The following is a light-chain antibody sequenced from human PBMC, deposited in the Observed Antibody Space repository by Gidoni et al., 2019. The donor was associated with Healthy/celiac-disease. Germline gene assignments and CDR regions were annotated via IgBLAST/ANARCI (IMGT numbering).Light chain of an antibody. CDR1: SSDVGSYNL. V-gene: IGLV2-23*02. Sequence: QSALTQPASVSGSPGQSITISCTGTSSDVGSYNLVSWYQQHTGKAPKLMIYEVSKRPSVVSNRFSGSKSGNTASLTISGLQAEDEADYYCCSYAGSSTLVFGGGTKLTVL. CDR2: EVS. J-gene: IGLJ2*01. CDR3: CSYAGSSTLV.